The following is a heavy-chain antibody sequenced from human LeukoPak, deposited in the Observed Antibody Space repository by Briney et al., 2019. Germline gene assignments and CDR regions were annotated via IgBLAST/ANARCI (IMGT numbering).Heavy chain of an antibody. CDR2: INSDGSTT. J-gene: IGHJ4*02. V-gene: IGHV3-74*01. CDR3: ARDPTYGSGTTNY. D-gene: IGHD3-10*01. Sequence: GGSLRLSCAASGFTFSAYWMHWVRQAPGKGLVWVSRINSDGSTTTYADSVKGRFTISRDNAKNSLYLQMNSLRAEDTAVYYCARDPTYGSGTTNYWGQGTLVTVSS. CDR1: GFTFSAYW.